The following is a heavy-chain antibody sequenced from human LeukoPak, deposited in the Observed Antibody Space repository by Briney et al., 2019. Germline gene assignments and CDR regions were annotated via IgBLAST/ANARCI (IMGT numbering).Heavy chain of an antibody. CDR2: INPSGGST. J-gene: IGHJ3*02. CDR1: GYTFTSYY. D-gene: IGHD4-17*01. V-gene: IGHV1-46*01. Sequence: GASVKVSCTASGYTFTSYYMHWVRQAPGQGLEWMGIINPSGGSTSYAQKFQGRVTMTRDTSTSTVYMELSSLRSEDTAVYYCATTPTAVRAFDIWGQGTMVTVSS. CDR3: ATTPTAVRAFDI.